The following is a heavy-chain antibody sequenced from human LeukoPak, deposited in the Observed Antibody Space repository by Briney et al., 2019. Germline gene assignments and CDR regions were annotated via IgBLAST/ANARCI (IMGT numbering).Heavy chain of an antibody. Sequence: SETLSLTCTVSGGSISSYYWSWIRQPPGKGLEWIGFIYYSGSTNYNPSLKSRVTISVDTSKNQFSLKLSSVTAADTAVYYCARQNLDCSGGSCYGKYYFDYWGQGTLVTVSS. CDR2: IYYSGST. D-gene: IGHD2-15*01. V-gene: IGHV4-59*08. J-gene: IGHJ4*02. CDR1: GGSISSYY. CDR3: ARQNLDCSGGSCYGKYYFDY.